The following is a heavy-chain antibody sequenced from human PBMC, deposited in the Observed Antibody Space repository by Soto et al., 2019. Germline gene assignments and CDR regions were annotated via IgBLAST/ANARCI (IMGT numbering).Heavy chain of an antibody. Sequence: GSLRLSCAASGFTFSSYAMHWVRQAPGKGLEWVAVISYDGSNKYYADSVKGRFTISRDSSKNTLYVQMNSLRSDDTAVYYRAREGNYGYYYYGMDVWGQGTTVTVSS. CDR2: ISYDGSNK. D-gene: IGHD4-17*01. J-gene: IGHJ6*02. V-gene: IGHV3-30-3*01. CDR3: AREGNYGYYYYGMDV. CDR1: GFTFSSYA.